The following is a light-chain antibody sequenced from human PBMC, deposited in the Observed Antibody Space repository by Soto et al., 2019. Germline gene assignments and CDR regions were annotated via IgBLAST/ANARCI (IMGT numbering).Light chain of an antibody. CDR3: QQYSSYPYT. CDR2: KAS. Sequence: DIPMTQSPSTLSASVGDRVTITCRASHSISNWLAWYQQKPGKAPNLLIYKASSLQSEVPSRFSGSGSGTEFTLTISSLQPDDLATYYCQQYSSYPYTFGQGTKLEIK. CDR1: HSISNW. J-gene: IGKJ2*01. V-gene: IGKV1-5*03.